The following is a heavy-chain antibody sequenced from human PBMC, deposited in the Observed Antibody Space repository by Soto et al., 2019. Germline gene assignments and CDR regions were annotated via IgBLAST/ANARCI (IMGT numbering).Heavy chain of an antibody. V-gene: IGHV4-34*01. J-gene: IGHJ6*02. CDR2: INHSGST. Sequence: KPSETLSLTCAVYGGSFSGYYWSWIRQPPGKGLEWIGEINHSGSTNYNPSLKSRVTISVDTSKNQFSLKLSSVTAADTAVYYCARAGSVGITIFGVVITTDYYYGMDVWGQGTTVTVSS. CDR1: GGSFSGYY. D-gene: IGHD3-3*01. CDR3: ARAGSVGITIFGVVITTDYYYGMDV.